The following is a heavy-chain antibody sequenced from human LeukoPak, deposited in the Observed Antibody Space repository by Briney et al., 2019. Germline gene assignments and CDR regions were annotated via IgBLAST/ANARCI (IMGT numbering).Heavy chain of an antibody. J-gene: IGHJ4*02. CDR2: IYYSGST. V-gene: IGHV4-39*07. D-gene: IGHD1-26*01. Sequence: SETLSLTCTVSGGSISSSSYYWGWIRQPPGKGLEWIGSIYYSGSTYYNPSLKSRVTISVDTSKNQFSLKLSSVTAADTAVYYCAREIVARELYYFDYWGQGTLVTVSS. CDR3: AREIVARELYYFDY. CDR1: GGSISSSSYY.